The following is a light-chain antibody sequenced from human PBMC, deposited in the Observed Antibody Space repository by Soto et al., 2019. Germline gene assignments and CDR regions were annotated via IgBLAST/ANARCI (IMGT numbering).Light chain of an antibody. V-gene: IGLV2-14*01. Sequence: QSALTQPASVSGSPGQSITLSCTGTSSDVGGYNYVSWYQQHPGKAPKLMIYEVSNRPSGVSNRFSGSKSGNSASLTISGLQAEDEADYYCSSYTSSSSRRNGFGTGTKLTVL. CDR2: EVS. J-gene: IGLJ1*01. CDR3: SSYTSSSSRRNG. CDR1: SSDVGGYNY.